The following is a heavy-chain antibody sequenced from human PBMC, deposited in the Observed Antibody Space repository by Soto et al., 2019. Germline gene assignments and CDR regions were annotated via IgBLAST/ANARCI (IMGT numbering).Heavy chain of an antibody. D-gene: IGHD3-3*01. Sequence: QVQLQQWGAGLLKPSETLSLTCAVYGGSFSGYYWSWIRQPPGKGLEWIGEINHSGSTNYNPSLKSRVTISVDTSKNQFSLKLSSVTAADTAVYYCARCVLRSAPLDYWGQGTLVTASS. J-gene: IGHJ4*02. CDR3: ARCVLRSAPLDY. CDR1: GGSFSGYY. V-gene: IGHV4-34*01. CDR2: INHSGST.